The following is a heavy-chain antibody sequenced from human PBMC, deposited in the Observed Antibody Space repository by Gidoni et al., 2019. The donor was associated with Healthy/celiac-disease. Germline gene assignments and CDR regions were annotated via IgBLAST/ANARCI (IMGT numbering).Heavy chain of an antibody. CDR2: ISSSSSTI. CDR3: ARDLESAAIFGVALYYYYGMDV. CDR1: GFTFSSYS. D-gene: IGHD3-3*01. J-gene: IGHJ6*02. V-gene: IGHV3-48*01. Sequence: EVQLVESGGSLVQPGGSLRLSCAASGFTFSSYSMNWVRQAPGKGLEWVSYISSSSSTIYYADSVKGRFTISRDNAKNSLYLQMNSLRAEYTAVYYCARDLESAAIFGVALYYYYGMDVWGQGTTVTVSS.